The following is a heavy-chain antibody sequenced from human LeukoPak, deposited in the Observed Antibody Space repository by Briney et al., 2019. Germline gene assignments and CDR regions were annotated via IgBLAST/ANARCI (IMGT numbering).Heavy chain of an antibody. CDR1: GFTFSSYA. D-gene: IGHD2-2*01. CDR3: AKDRGCSTSCYGEPDDAFDI. CDR2: ISGSGGST. Sequence: GGSLRLSCAASGFTFSSYAMSWVRQAPGKGLEWVSAISGSGGSTHYADSVKGRFTISRDNSKNTLYLQMNSLRAEDTAVYYCAKDRGCSTSCYGEPDDAFDIWGQGTMVTVSS. V-gene: IGHV3-23*01. J-gene: IGHJ3*02.